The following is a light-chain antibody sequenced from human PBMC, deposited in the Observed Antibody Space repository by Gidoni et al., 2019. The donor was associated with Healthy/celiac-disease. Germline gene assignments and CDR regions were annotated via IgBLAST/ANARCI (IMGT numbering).Light chain of an antibody. CDR2: EGS. CDR1: SSDVGSYNL. Sequence: QSALTQPASVSGPPGQSITISCTGTSSDVGSYNLVSWYQQHPGKAPNLMIYEGSKRPSGVSNRFSGSKSGNTASLTISGLQAEDEADYYCCSYAGSRVFGGGTKLTVL. V-gene: IGLV2-23*01. CDR3: CSYAGSRV. J-gene: IGLJ2*01.